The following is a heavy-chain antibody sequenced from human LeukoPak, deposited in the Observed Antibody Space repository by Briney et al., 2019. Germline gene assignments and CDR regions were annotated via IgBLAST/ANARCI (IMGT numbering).Heavy chain of an antibody. CDR2: ISSSSSYI. D-gene: IGHD3-9*01. Sequence: GGSLRLSCAASGFTFSSYSMNWVRQAPGKGLEWVSSISSSSSYIYYADSVKGRFTISRDNAKNSLYLQMNSLRAEDTAVYYCARDPERYFDWFGNDYWGQGTLVTVSS. CDR1: GFTFSSYS. J-gene: IGHJ4*02. V-gene: IGHV3-21*01. CDR3: ARDPERYFDWFGNDY.